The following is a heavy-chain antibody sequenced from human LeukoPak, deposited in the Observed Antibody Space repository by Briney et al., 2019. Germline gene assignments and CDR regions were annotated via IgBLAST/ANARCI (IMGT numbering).Heavy chain of an antibody. CDR3: ASHSGGWSTHAFDI. V-gene: IGHV1-8*01. D-gene: IGHD6-19*01. CDR1: GYTFTSYD. Sequence: GTSVKVSCKASGYTFTSYDINWVRQATGQGLEWMGWMNPNSGNTGYAQKFQGRVTMTRNTSISTAYMELSSLRSEDTAVYYCASHSGGWSTHAFDIWGQGTMVTVSS. J-gene: IGHJ3*02. CDR2: MNPNSGNT.